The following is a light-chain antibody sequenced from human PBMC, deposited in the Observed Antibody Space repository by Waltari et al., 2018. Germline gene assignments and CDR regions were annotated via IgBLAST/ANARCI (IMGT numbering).Light chain of an antibody. CDR1: SSDLGGYDF. CDR3: SSYVGSNNPV. V-gene: IGLV2-8*01. Sequence: QSALPQPPSASGSPGQSVTISCTGTSSDLGGYDFVSWYQHHPGKAPKLMIYEVSKRPSGVPDRFSGSKSGNTASLTVSGLQAEDEADYYCSSYVGSNNPVFGGGTKLTVL. J-gene: IGLJ2*01. CDR2: EVS.